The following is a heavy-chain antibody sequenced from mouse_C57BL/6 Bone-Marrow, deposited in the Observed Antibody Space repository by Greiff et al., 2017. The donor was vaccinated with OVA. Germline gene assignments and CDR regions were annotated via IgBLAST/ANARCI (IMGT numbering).Heavy chain of an antibody. D-gene: IGHD2-5*01. J-gene: IGHJ3*01. Sequence: EVKLVESGGDLVKPGGSLKLSCAASGFTFSSYGMSWVRQTPDKRLEWVATISSGGSYTYYPDSVKGRFTISRDKAKNTLYLQMSSLKSEDTAMYYCARRDSNHHFSWFAYWGQGTLVTVSA. V-gene: IGHV5-6*02. CDR3: ARRDSNHHFSWFAY. CDR1: GFTFSSYG. CDR2: ISSGGSYT.